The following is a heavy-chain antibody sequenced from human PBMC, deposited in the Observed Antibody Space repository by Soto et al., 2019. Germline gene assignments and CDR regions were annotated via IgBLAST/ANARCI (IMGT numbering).Heavy chain of an antibody. D-gene: IGHD6-6*01. Sequence: VASVKVSCKASGGTFSSYAISWVRQAPGQGLEWMGGIIPIFGTANYAQKFQGRVTITADKSTSTAYMELSSLRSEDTAVYYCARSDSSSSWFDYWGQGTLVTVSS. CDR1: GGTFSSYA. J-gene: IGHJ4*02. CDR2: IIPIFGTA. V-gene: IGHV1-69*06. CDR3: ARSDSSSSWFDY.